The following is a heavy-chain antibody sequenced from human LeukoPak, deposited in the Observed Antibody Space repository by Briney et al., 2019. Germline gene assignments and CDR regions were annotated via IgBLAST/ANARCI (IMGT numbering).Heavy chain of an antibody. Sequence: SETLSLTCSVSGDSISTGGYYWTWIRQPPGKGLEWIGYIYYSGSTYLSPSLKSRLTISVDTSRGQLSLKLSSVPAADTAVYFCARIKKAEGFLIDSWGQGSLAIVSS. J-gene: IGHJ4*02. V-gene: IGHV4-31*03. CDR1: GDSISTGGYY. CDR3: ARIKKAEGFLIDS. CDR2: IYYSGST.